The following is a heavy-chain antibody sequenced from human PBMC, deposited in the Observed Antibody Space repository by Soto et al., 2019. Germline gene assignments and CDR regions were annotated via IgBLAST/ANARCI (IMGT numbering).Heavy chain of an antibody. CDR1: GGTFSSYA. CDR3: ARGPQPLLHLGNFDY. V-gene: IGHV1-69*06. J-gene: IGHJ4*02. Sequence: QVQLVQSGAEVKKPGSSVKVSCKASGGTFSSYAISWVRQAPGQGLEWMGGIIPIFGTANYAQKFQGRVSITGNKPPSPAYMERSTRKSEKTAVFYWARGPQPLLHLGNFDYGGKGTLFPFPS. D-gene: IGHD2-2*02. CDR2: IIPIFGTA.